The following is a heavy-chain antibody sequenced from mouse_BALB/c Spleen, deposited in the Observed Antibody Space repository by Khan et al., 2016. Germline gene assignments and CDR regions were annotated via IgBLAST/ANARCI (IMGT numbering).Heavy chain of an antibody. CDR1: GFDFSRYW. CDR2: INPDSSTI. Sequence: EVKLLESGGGLVQPGGSLKLSCAASGFDFSRYWMSWVRQAPGKGLEWIGEINPDSSTINYTPSLKDKFIISRANAKNTLYLQMSKVRSEDTALYYCAREGDGNYWYFDVWGAGTTVTVSS. D-gene: IGHD2-1*01. V-gene: IGHV4-1*02. CDR3: AREGDGNYWYFDV. J-gene: IGHJ1*01.